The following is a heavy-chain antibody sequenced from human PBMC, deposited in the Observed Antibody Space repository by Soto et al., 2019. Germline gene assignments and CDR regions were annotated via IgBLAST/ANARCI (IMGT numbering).Heavy chain of an antibody. D-gene: IGHD3-3*02. Sequence: QVQLVQSVAEVKKPGSSVKVSCKASGGTFSTSAISWVRQAPGQGLEWVGGIMPVFATPDYAQKFQGRVTISADESTTTAYLELTSLRTDDTAVYYCARDKDRQQLGGNYYYILDVWGQGTAIIVSS. CDR3: ARDKDRQQLGGNYYYILDV. CDR1: GGTFSTSA. J-gene: IGHJ6*02. CDR2: IMPVFATP. V-gene: IGHV1-69*12.